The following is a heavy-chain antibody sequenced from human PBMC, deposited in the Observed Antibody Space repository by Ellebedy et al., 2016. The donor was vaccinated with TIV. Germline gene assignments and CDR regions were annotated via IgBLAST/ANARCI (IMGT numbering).Heavy chain of an antibody. V-gene: IGHV4-59*08. CDR2: VYYSGST. D-gene: IGHD1-1*01. J-gene: IGHJ3*02. CDR1: GGSISDYY. Sequence: SETLSLTCSVSGGSISDYYWYWIRQPPGKGLEWIGYVYYSGSTKYNASLRSRVTISVNTSKNEFSLNLSSVSAADTAVYYCARLGGQLAFDIWGQGTMVTVSS. CDR3: ARLGGQLAFDI.